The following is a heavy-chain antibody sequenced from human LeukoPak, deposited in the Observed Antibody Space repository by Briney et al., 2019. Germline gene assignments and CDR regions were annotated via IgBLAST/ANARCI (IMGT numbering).Heavy chain of an antibody. V-gene: IGHV4-4*02. CDR1: GGSFSSSSW. J-gene: IGHJ6*03. Sequence: PSETLSLTCAVSGGSFSSSSWWSWVRQPPGKGLEWIGEIYHSGSTNYNPSLKSRVTIFVDKSKTQFSLKLSSVTAADTAVYYCARRRFSYYHYYMDVWGKGTTVTISS. CDR3: ARRRFSYYHYYMDV. CDR2: IYHSGST. D-gene: IGHD2/OR15-2a*01.